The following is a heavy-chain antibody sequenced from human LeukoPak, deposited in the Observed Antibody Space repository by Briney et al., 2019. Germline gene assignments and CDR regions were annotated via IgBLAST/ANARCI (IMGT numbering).Heavy chain of an antibody. D-gene: IGHD3-22*01. J-gene: IGHJ6*02. CDR3: ARRDSSGYYHYYYYGMDV. V-gene: IGHV4-4*02. CDR2: IYHSGST. Sequence: PSGTLSLTCAVSGGSISSSNWWSWVRQPPGKGLEWIGEIYHSGSTNYNPSLKSRVTISVDKSKNQFSLKLSSVTAADTAVYYCARRDSSGYYHYYYYGMDVWGQGTTVTVSS. CDR1: GGSISSSNW.